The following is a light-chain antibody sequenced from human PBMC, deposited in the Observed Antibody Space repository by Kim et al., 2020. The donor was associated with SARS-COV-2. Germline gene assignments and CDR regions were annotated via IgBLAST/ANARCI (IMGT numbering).Light chain of an antibody. Sequence: QSALTQPASVSGSPGQSITISCTGTSTDVGDYNYVSWYQQHPGKAPRLMIYDVSTRPSGVSNRFSGSKSGKTASLTISGLQTEDEADYYCSSYTSSSTLVFGGGTKVTVL. J-gene: IGLJ3*02. V-gene: IGLV2-14*03. CDR3: SSYTSSSTLV. CDR2: DVS. CDR1: STDVGDYNY.